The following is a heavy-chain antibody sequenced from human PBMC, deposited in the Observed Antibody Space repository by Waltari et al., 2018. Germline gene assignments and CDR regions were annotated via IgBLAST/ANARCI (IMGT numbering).Heavy chain of an antibody. J-gene: IGHJ4*02. CDR3: AGAGGGFNNDWSL. CDR2: YDGRQK. D-gene: IGHD3-9*01. CDR1: GFTFGDSW. Sequence: EVPLVESGGGLVQPGGSLRLSCAASGFTFGDSWMGGVRQAPGKGLGWGANYDGRQKLYVDSVRGRFTISRDNAKNSLFLQMTILRVDDTAVYYCAGAGGGFNNDWSLGGQGTLVTVSS. V-gene: IGHV3-7*03.